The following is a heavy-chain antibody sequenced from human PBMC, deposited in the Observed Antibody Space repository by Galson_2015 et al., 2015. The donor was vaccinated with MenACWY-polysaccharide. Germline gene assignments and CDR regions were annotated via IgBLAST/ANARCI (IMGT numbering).Heavy chain of an antibody. V-gene: IGHV3-74*01. CDR2: IDNDGSST. CDR1: GFSFNSYW. D-gene: IGHD2-21*02. J-gene: IGHJ4*02. Sequence: SLRLSCAASGFSFNSYWMHWVRQAPGKGLVWVSHIDNDGSSTNYADSVKGRFTISRDNAKNTLYLQMDSLRAEDTAVYYCAKAVVATALLDYWGQGTLVTVSS. CDR3: AKAVVATALLDY.